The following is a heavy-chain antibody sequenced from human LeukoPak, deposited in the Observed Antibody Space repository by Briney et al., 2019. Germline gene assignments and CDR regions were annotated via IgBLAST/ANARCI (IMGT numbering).Heavy chain of an antibody. V-gene: IGHV4-39*07. CDR1: GGSISSSSYY. Sequence: SETLSLTCTVSGGSISSSSYYWGWIRQPPGKGLEWIGSIYYSGSTYYNPSLKSRVTISVDTSKNQFSLKLSSVTAADTAVCYCAREKKPIAAADYWGQGTLVTVSS. CDR3: AREKKPIAAADY. J-gene: IGHJ4*02. D-gene: IGHD6-13*01. CDR2: IYYSGST.